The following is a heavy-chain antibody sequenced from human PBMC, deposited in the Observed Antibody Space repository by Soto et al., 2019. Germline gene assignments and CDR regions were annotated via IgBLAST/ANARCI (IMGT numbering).Heavy chain of an antibody. CDR3: ARPGSPGHLDY. Sequence: SETLSLTCAVYGGSFSGYYWSWIRQPPGKGLEWIGEINHSGSTNYNPSLKSRVTISVDTSKNQFSLKLSSVTAAATAVDYCARPGSPGHLDYWGKGTLVTVSS. V-gene: IGHV4-34*01. J-gene: IGHJ4*02. CDR2: INHSGST. D-gene: IGHD3-10*01. CDR1: GGSFSGYY.